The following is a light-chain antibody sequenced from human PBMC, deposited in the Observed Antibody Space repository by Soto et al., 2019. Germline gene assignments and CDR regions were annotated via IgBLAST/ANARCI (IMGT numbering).Light chain of an antibody. Sequence: IQMTQSPSSLSTSVGDRVTLTCRASRNISSDLNWYQQKPGKAPKLLIYRASTLQYGVPSRFSGSGSATDFTLTITTLQPEDFATSSCQQSYSTLPYTFGQGTKVEIQ. CDR2: RAS. CDR3: QQSYSTLPYT. CDR1: RNISSD. J-gene: IGKJ2*01. V-gene: IGKV1-39*01.